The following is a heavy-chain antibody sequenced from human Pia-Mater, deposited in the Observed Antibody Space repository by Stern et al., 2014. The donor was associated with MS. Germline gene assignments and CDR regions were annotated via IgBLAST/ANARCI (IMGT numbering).Heavy chain of an antibody. CDR3: ARGSAWGSDAFDI. J-gene: IGHJ3*02. CDR1: GYTFTNYA. D-gene: IGHD3-16*01. CDR2: INTTPGNP. V-gene: IGHV7-4-1*02. Sequence: QVQLVQSGSDLKNPGASVKVFCKASGYTFTNYAMNWVRQAPGQGLERMGWINTTPGNPTYVQGFTGRFVFSLDSSVSTAYLQISRLKDEDTAVYYCARGSAWGSDAFDIWGQGTMVTVSS.